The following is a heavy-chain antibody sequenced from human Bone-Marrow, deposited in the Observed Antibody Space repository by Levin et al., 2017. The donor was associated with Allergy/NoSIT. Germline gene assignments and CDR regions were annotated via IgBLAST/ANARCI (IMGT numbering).Heavy chain of an antibody. J-gene: IGHJ6*03. CDR2: IYYSGST. Sequence: SQTLSLTCTVSGGSISSYYWSWIRQPPGKGLEWIGYIYYSGSTNYNPSLKSRVTISVDTSKNQFSLKLSSVTAADTAVYYCAREAGLVHDDYYYYYMDVWGKGTTVTVSS. V-gene: IGHV4-59*01. CDR1: GGSISSYY. CDR3: AREAGLVHDDYYYYYMDV. D-gene: IGHD6-6*01.